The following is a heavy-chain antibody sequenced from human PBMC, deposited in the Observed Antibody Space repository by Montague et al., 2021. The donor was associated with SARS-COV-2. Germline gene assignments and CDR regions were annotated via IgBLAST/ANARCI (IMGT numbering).Heavy chain of an antibody. CDR3: ARAQNTCFIANCVNYFDF. V-gene: IGHV4-59*01. Sequence: SETLSLTCTVSGGSISSYYWSWIRQPPGKGLEWIGCIYYTGSTEYNPSLKSRVTMSLDRPTNRFSLRLNSVTAADTAMYYCARAQNTCFIANCVNYFDFWGLGAQVTVSS. D-gene: IGHD1-1*01. CDR2: IYYTGST. J-gene: IGHJ4*02. CDR1: GGSISSYY.